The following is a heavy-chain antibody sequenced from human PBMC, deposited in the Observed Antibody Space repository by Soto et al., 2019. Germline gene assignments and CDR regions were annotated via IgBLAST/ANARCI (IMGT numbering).Heavy chain of an antibody. CDR2: LSSSGRS. CDR3: ARGMGRCFDL. J-gene: IGHJ2*01. CDR1: GDSISNFY. Sequence: SETLSLSCTVSGDSISNFYWSWIRQPAGKGLESLGRLSSSGRSNYNPSLQSRVAISLETSKNQFSLRLTSLTAADTDVYFCARGMGRCFDLWARCTLVTVSS. V-gene: IGHV4-4*07. D-gene: IGHD2-8*01.